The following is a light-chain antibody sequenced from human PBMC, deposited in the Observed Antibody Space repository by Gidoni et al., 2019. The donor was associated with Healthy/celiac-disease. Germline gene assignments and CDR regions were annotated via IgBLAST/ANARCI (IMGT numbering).Light chain of an antibody. CDR1: SSDVGGYNY. Sequence: QSALTQPASVLGSPGQLITNSCTGTSSDVGGYNYVPCYQQHPGKAPKLMIYEVSNRPSGVSNRFSGSKSGNTASLTISGLQAEDEADYYCSSDTSRSTFNVFGTGTKVTVL. CDR3: SSDTSRSTFNV. CDR2: EVS. V-gene: IGLV2-14*01. J-gene: IGLJ1*01.